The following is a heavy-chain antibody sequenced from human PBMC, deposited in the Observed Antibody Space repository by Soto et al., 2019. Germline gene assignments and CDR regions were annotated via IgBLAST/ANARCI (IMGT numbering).Heavy chain of an antibody. CDR1: GDTFSSYI. D-gene: IGHD3-9*01. CDR3: VKRRYFGYDCYQKHYFGIDV. V-gene: IGHV1-69*08. Sequence: QVQLVQSGAEVKKPGSSVRVSCRSSGDTFSSYIVNWLRLAPGRGLEWMGRVIPVLTTTDYAQNFRGRVTVSAARSSKTVYLDLSSLISDDTAVYYCVKRRYFGYDCYQKHYFGIDVWGQGSLVTVAS. CDR2: VIPVLTTT. J-gene: IGHJ6*02.